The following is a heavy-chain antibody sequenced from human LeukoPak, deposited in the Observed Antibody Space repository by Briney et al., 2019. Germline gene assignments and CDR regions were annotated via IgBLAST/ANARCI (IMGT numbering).Heavy chain of an antibody. D-gene: IGHD6-13*01. Sequence: PGGSLRLSCAASGFTFSSYSMNWVRQAPGKGLKWVSSISSIGSYIYYADSVKGRFTISRDNAKNSLYLQMNSLRAEDTAVYYCARDYGKSGRIDSSFGYWGQGSLVTVSS. V-gene: IGHV3-21*01. J-gene: IGHJ4*02. CDR3: ARDYGKSGRIDSSFGY. CDR1: GFTFSSYS. CDR2: ISSIGSYI.